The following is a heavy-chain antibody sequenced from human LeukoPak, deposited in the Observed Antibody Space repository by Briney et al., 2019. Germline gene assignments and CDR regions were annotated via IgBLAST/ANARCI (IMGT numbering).Heavy chain of an antibody. J-gene: IGHJ5*02. Sequence: SETLSLTCTVSGGSFSNYYWSWIRQPPGKGLEWIGYIYYSGSTNYNPSLKSRVAISVDTSKNQFSLNLSSVTAADTAVYYCARHPTALVSYGFDPWGQGTLVTVSS. CDR1: GGSFSNYY. D-gene: IGHD5-18*01. CDR2: IYYSGST. V-gene: IGHV4-59*08. CDR3: ARHPTALVSYGFDP.